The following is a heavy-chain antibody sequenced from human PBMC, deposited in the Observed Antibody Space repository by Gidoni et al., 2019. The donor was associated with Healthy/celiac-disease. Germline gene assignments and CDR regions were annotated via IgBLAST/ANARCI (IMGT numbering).Heavy chain of an antibody. CDR1: GFTFSSYD. CDR2: IGTAGDT. V-gene: IGHV3-13*01. Sequence: EVQLVESGGGLVQPGGSLRLSCAASGFTFSSYDMHWVRQATGKGLEWVSAIGTAGDTYYPGSVKGRFTISRENAKNSLYLQMNSLRAGDTAVYYCARDPRDGYFDLWGRGTLVTVSS. J-gene: IGHJ2*01. CDR3: ARDPRDGYFDL.